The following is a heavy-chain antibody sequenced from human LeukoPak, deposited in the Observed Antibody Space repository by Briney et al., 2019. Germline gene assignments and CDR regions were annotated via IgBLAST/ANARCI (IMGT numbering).Heavy chain of an antibody. Sequence: SETLSLTCTVSGGFISSSSYYWGWIRQPPGKGLEWIGSLYYSGSTNYNPSLKSRVTISVDTSKNQFSLKLSSVTAADTAVYYCARGRDFLGGYSYAQRKSGKNWFDPWGQGTLVTVSS. D-gene: IGHD5-18*01. V-gene: IGHV4-39*07. CDR1: GGFISSSSYY. CDR3: ARGRDFLGGYSYAQRKSGKNWFDP. J-gene: IGHJ5*02. CDR2: LYYSGST.